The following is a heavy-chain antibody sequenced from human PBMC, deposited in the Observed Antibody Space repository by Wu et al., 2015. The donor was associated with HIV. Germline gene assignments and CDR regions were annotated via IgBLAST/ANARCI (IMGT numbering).Heavy chain of an antibody. CDR1: GGTFSSYA. CDR3: ASVNSRDGYNLRGRYYFDY. V-gene: IGHV1-69*05. D-gene: IGHD5-24*01. J-gene: IGHJ4*02. Sequence: QVQLVQSGAEVKKPGSSVKVSCKASGGTFSSYAISWVRQAPGQGLEWMGGIIPIFGTANYAQKFQGRVTITTDESTSTAYMELSSLRSEDAAVYYCASVNSRDGYNLRGRYYFDYWGQGTLVTVSS. CDR2: IIPIFGTA.